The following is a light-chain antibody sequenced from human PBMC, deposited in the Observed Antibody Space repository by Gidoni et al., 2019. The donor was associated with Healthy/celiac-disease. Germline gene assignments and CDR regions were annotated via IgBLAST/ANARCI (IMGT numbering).Light chain of an antibody. J-gene: IGKJ5*01. CDR1: QSVSSSY. CDR3: QQYGSSLIT. CDR2: GAS. V-gene: IGKV3-20*01. Sequence: EIVLTQSPGTLSLSPGERATLSCRASQSVSSSYLAWYQQKPGQAPRLLIYGASSRATGIPERLSGSGSGKDFTLTISRLEPEDFEVYYCQQYGSSLITFXQXTRLEIK.